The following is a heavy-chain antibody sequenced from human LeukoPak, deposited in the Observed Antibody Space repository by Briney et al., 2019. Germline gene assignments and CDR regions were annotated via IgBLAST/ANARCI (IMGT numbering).Heavy chain of an antibody. CDR2: IKQDGREK. CDR3: AKDLGYCSSTSCYAKYGSYGMDV. V-gene: IGHV3-7*01. J-gene: IGHJ6*02. CDR1: GFTFSTSW. Sequence: GGSLRLSCAASGFTFSTSWMHWVRQAPGKGLEWVANIKQDGREKYYVDSVKGRFTISRDNAKRSVYLQMNSWRAEDTAVYYCAKDLGYCSSTSCYAKYGSYGMDVWGQRTTVTVSS. D-gene: IGHD2-2*01.